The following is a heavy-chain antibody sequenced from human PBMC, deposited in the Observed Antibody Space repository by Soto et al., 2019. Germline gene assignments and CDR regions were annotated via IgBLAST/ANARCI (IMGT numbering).Heavy chain of an antibody. CDR1: GFSGSSDY. CDR3: AREGVTHYPAYYFHL. CDR2: IYSGGDT. D-gene: IGHD1-26*01. V-gene: IGHV3-53*01. J-gene: IGHJ4*01. Sequence: GGSLRLSCAASGFSGSSDYMSWVRQAPGKGLEWVSLIYSGGDTYYADSVKGRFTISRDISSNTIYLHMTSLRADDTAIYYCAREGVTHYPAYYFHLWGPGPLLTVSS.